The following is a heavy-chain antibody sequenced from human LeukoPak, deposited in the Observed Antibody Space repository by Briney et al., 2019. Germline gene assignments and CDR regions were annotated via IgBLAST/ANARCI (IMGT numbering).Heavy chain of an antibody. CDR3: AREMLNGSGYFDY. D-gene: IGHD3-3*01. V-gene: IGHV4-59*01. CDR2: IFDSTYT. CDR1: GGYISDNY. J-gene: IGHJ4*02. Sequence: SETLSLTCTVSGGYISDNYWSWIRQPPGKGLEWIGYIFDSTYTNYNPSLKSRVTISEDTSQNQFSLKLRSVTAADTAVYYCAREMLNGSGYFDYWGQGTLVTVSS.